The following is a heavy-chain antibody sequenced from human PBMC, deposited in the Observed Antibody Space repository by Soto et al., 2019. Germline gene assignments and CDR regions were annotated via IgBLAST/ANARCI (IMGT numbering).Heavy chain of an antibody. CDR3: TADLIGTYYSPYDY. V-gene: IGHV3-15*07. J-gene: IGHJ4*02. CDR1: GFSVSSQY. D-gene: IGHD3-10*01. CDR2: IKSKTDGETT. Sequence: PGGSLRLSCAASGFSVSSQYMNWVRQAPGKGLEWVGRIKSKTDGETTDYAAPVKGRFSVSRDDSKNTLYLQMNSLKTEDTAVYYCTADLIGTYYSPYDYWGQGILVTVSS.